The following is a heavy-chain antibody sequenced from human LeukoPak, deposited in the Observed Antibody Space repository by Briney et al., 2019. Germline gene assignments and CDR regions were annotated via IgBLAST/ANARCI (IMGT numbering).Heavy chain of an antibody. CDR3: ARGGSVPATRSFDY. V-gene: IGHV3-66*01. D-gene: IGHD2-21*02. CDR1: GFTVSSDY. J-gene: IGHJ4*02. Sequence: GGSLRLSCSASGFTVSSDYMSWVRQAPGKGLEWLSVIYSGGSTYYADSVKGRFTISRDNSKNTVYLQMNTLRVEDAAVYYCARGGSVPATRSFDYWGQGTLVTVSS. CDR2: IYSGGST.